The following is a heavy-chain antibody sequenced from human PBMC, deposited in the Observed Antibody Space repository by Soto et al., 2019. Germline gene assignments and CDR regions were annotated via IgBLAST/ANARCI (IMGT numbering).Heavy chain of an antibody. V-gene: IGHV4-30-2*01. CDR3: ARALGIAAAGTFWYFDL. CDR2: IYHSGST. CDR1: GGSISSGGYS. Sequence: QLQLQESGSGLVKPSQTLSLTCAVSGGSISSGGYSWSWIRQPPGKGLEWIGYIYHSGSTYYNPSLQRRGTKSEARSKNQCSLRLCSVPAADTAVYYCARALGIAAAGTFWYFDLWGRGTLFTVSS. J-gene: IGHJ2*01. D-gene: IGHD6-13*01.